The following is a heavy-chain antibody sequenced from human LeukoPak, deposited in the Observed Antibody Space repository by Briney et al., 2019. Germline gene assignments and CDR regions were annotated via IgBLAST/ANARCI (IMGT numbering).Heavy chain of an antibody. Sequence: PGGSLRLSCAASGFTFSSYAMSWVRQAPGKGLEWVSAISGSGGSTYYADSVKGRFTISRDNSKNTLYLQMNSLRAEDTAVYYCAAPRSSGSYRGRFDYWGQGTLVTVSS. CDR1: GFTFSSYA. J-gene: IGHJ4*02. CDR3: AAPRSSGSYRGRFDY. CDR2: ISGSGGST. D-gene: IGHD1-26*01. V-gene: IGHV3-23*01.